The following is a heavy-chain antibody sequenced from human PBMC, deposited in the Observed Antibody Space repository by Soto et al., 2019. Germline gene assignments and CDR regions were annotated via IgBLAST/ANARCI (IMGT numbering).Heavy chain of an antibody. J-gene: IGHJ4*02. D-gene: IGHD3-3*01. V-gene: IGHV1-69*01. CDR2: IIPIFGTT. Sequence: QEQLVQSGAEVKEPGSAVKVSCKAPADSFSSYGISWVRQAPGQGLEWMGGIIPIFGTTNYAEKFQGRVTITADESTNTAYMELSSLRSEDTALYYCARVFPDGWVEPGVVRGYLDTWGRGTLVTVSS. CDR1: ADSFSSYG. CDR3: ARVFPDGWVEPGVVRGYLDT.